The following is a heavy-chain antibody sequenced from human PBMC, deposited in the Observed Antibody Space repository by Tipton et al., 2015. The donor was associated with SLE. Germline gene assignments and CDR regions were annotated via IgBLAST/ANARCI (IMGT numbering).Heavy chain of an antibody. J-gene: IGHJ3*02. V-gene: IGHV4-59*11. CDR1: GDSINSHH. D-gene: IGHD3-3*01. CDR2: MYNSGST. CDR3: ATGRVVRFRGTLPEYAFNI. Sequence: TLSLTCTVSGDSINSHHWSWIRQPPGKGLEWIGYMYNSGSTKYNPSLRRRVTMSLATSKNQFSLKLNSVTGADTAVYYCATGRVVRFRGTLPEYAFNIRRQGTMVSVSS.